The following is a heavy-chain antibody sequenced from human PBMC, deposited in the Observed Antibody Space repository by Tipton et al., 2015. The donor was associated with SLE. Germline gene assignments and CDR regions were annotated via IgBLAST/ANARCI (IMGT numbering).Heavy chain of an antibody. CDR1: GFTFSNYW. V-gene: IGHV3-7*01. CDR3: ARADTETGQLEY. J-gene: IGHJ4*02. CDR2: IKEDGDAK. Sequence: GSLRLSCTASGFTFSNYWMTWVRQAPGKGLEWVANIKEDGDAKHHVDSVKGRFTVSRDNVKNSLYLQMNSLTVDDTAVYYCARADTETGQLEYWGQGSLVTVSS.